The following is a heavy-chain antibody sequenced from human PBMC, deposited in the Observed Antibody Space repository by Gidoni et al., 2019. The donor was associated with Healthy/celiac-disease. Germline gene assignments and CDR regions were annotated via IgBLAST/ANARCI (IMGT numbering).Heavy chain of an antibody. CDR1: GFTFSSYA. V-gene: IGHV3-30*01. Sequence: QVQLVESGGGVVQPGRSLILASAASGFTFSSYAMPWVRQAHGKGLEWVAVISYDGSNKYYADSVKGRFTIYRDNFKNTLYLQMNSMRAEDTAVYYCARIASRYSSSWYDAMDVWGQGTTVTVSS. D-gene: IGHD6-13*01. CDR2: ISYDGSNK. CDR3: ARIASRYSSSWYDAMDV. J-gene: IGHJ6*02.